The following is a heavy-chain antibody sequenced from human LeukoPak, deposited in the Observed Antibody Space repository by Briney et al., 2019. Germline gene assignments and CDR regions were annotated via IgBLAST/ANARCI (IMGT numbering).Heavy chain of an antibody. D-gene: IGHD5-18*01. CDR1: GFTISGYY. CDR2: ISSTASMI. V-gene: IGHV3-11*01. CDR3: ARESGYSFNL. Sequence: SGGSLRLSCAASGFTISGYYMSWIRQAPGKGLEWVSYISSTASMIYYADSVKGRFTIPRDNAKSSLYLQMNSLRAEDTAVYYCARESGYSFNLWGQGTLVTVSS. J-gene: IGHJ5*02.